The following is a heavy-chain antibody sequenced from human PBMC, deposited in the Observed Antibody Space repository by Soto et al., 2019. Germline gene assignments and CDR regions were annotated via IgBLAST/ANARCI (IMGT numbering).Heavy chain of an antibody. D-gene: IGHD6-19*01. CDR3: PKDGGDSGTFDY. CDR1: GFTFSSYA. J-gene: IGHJ4*02. V-gene: IGHV3-30*18. Sequence: QVQLVESGGGVVQPGRSLRLSCAASGFTFSSYAMHWVRQAPGKGLEWVAVISYDGSYKYYPDSVKGRFTISRDNSKNTLFLQMNSLRADDTAVYYCPKDGGDSGTFDYWGQGTLVTVSS. CDR2: ISYDGSYK.